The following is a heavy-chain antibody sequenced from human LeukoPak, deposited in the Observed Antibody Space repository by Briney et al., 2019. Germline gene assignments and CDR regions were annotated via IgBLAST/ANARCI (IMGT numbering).Heavy chain of an antibody. CDR1: GFTFSDYY. V-gene: IGHV3-11*01. J-gene: IGHJ4*02. CDR3: ARDHWNYVGFDY. Sequence: GGSLRLSCAASGFTFSDYYMTWIRQAPGKGLEWVSYISNSGGTIYYTDSVKGRFTISRDNAKNSLYLQMNSLRAEDTAVYYCARDHWNYVGFDYWGQGTLVTVSS. CDR2: ISNSGGTI. D-gene: IGHD1-7*01.